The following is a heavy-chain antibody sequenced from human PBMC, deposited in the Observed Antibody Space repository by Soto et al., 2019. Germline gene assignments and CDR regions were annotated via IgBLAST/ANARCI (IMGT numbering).Heavy chain of an antibody. D-gene: IGHD6-13*01. CDR3: ARSLGYSSSWSSKYNWFDP. V-gene: IGHV4-34*01. CDR2: INHSGST. CDR1: GGSFSGYY. Sequence: PSETLSLTCAVYGGSFSGYYWSWIRQPPGKGLEWIGEINHSGSTNCNPSLKSRVTISVDTSKNQFSLKLSSVTAADTAVYYCARSLGYSSSWSSKYNWFDPWGQGTLVTVSS. J-gene: IGHJ5*02.